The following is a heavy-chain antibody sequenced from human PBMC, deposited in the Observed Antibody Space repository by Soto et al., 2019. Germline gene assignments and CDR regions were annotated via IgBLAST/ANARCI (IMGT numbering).Heavy chain of an antibody. D-gene: IGHD3-10*01. CDR3: AKDEGGDGSGPFHY. CDR2: LSGGGTST. Sequence: EVQLLESGGGLGQPGGSLRLSCAASGFTFSSYAMSWVRQSPVKGLEWVSALSGGGTSTYYADSVKGRFTISRDNSKNALYLQMSGLRAEDTAIYFCAKDEGGDGSGPFHYWGQGTLVTVSS. V-gene: IGHV3-23*01. CDR1: GFTFSSYA. J-gene: IGHJ4*02.